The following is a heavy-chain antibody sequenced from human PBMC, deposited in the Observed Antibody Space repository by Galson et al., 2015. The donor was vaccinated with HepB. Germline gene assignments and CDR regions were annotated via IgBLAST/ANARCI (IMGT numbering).Heavy chain of an antibody. Sequence: SLRLSCAASGFTFRSYEMNWVRQAPGKGLEWVSYISSSGTPMFYADSVKGRFTISRDNAKNSLYLQMNSLRAEDTAVYYCARILEGSGTYYYFDYWGQGTLVTVSS. D-gene: IGHD1-26*01. CDR3: ARILEGSGTYYYFDY. CDR2: ISSSGTPM. CDR1: GFTFRSYE. V-gene: IGHV3-48*03. J-gene: IGHJ4*02.